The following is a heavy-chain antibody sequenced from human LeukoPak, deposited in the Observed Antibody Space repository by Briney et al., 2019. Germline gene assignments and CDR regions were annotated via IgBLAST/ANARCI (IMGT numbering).Heavy chain of an antibody. CDR2: ISSNGGST. J-gene: IGHJ4*02. Sequence: GGSLRLSCSASGFTFSSHAMHWVRQAPGKGLEYVSAISSNGGSTYYADSVEGRFTISRDNSKNTLYLQMSSLRAEDTAVYYCVKTYHSSGYYLRGYFDYWGQGTLVTVSS. V-gene: IGHV3-64D*09. D-gene: IGHD3-22*01. CDR1: GFTFSSHA. CDR3: VKTYHSSGYYLRGYFDY.